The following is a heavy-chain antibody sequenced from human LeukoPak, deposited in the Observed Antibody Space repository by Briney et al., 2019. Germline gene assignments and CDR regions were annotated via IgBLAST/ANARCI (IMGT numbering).Heavy chain of an antibody. CDR2: ISGSGDST. Sequence: PGGSLRLSCAASGFTFSDYYMSWVRQAPGKGLEWVSAISGSGDSTYYADSVKGRFTISRDISKNTLDLQMNSLRAEDTAVYYCTKGYFYAFDIWGQGTMVTVSS. V-gene: IGHV3-23*01. CDR3: TKGYFYAFDI. D-gene: IGHD3-3*01. CDR1: GFTFSDYY. J-gene: IGHJ3*02.